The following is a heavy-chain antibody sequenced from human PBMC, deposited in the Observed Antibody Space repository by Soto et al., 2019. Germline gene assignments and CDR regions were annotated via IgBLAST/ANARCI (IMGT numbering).Heavy chain of an antibody. CDR1: GFTFSTYW. V-gene: IGHV3-7*01. CDR3: SRSLNS. J-gene: IGHJ4*02. Sequence: HPGGSLRLSCAASGFTFSTYWMDWVRQTPGKGLEWVANINQDGSEKNYVDSVKGRFTISRDNAKNSLYLQMRSLTAEDSALYYCSRSLNSWGQGTLITVSS. CDR2: INQDGSEK.